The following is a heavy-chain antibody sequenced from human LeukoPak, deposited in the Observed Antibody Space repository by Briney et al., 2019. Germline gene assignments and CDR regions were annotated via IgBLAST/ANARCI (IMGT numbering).Heavy chain of an antibody. Sequence: PGGSLRLSCAASGFTFSVYGMSWVRQAPGRGLEWVSAMSGSGGSTYYADSVKGRFTISRDNSKNTLYLQMNSLRAEDTAVYYCAKDGYYDSSAYYYVSYFDLWGRGTLVTVSS. J-gene: IGHJ2*01. CDR3: AKDGYYDSSAYYYVSYFDL. CDR1: GFTFSVYG. D-gene: IGHD3-22*01. V-gene: IGHV3-23*01. CDR2: MSGSGGST.